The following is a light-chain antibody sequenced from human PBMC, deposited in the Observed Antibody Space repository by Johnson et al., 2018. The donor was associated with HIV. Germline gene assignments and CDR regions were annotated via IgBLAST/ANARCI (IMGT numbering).Light chain of an antibody. V-gene: IGLV1-51*02. CDR2: ENN. Sequence: QSVLTQPPSVSAAPGQKVTISCSGSTSNIGKSYVSWYQQLPGTAPKLLIYENNKRPSGIPDRFSGSKSGTSATLGITGLQTGDEADYYCGTWDSSLSALYVFGTGTKVTVL. CDR1: TSNIGKSY. J-gene: IGLJ1*01. CDR3: GTWDSSLSALYV.